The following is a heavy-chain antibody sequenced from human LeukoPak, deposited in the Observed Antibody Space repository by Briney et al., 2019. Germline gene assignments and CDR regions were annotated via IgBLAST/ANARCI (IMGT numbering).Heavy chain of an antibody. V-gene: IGHV1-18*01. CDR2: ISAYNDNT. J-gene: IGHJ4*02. CDR3: ARDHSYYGSGSYSNVDY. D-gene: IGHD3-10*01. Sequence: ASVKVSCKTSGYTFISYGISWVRQAPGQGLEWTGWISAYNDNTNYAQKFQGRVTMTRDTSSSTAYMELSRLRSDDTAVYYCARDHSYYGSGSYSNVDYWGQGTLVTVSS. CDR1: GYTFISYG.